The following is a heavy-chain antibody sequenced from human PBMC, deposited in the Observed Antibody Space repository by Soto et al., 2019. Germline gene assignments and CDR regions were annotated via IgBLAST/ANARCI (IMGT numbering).Heavy chain of an antibody. Sequence: VKVSCKASGYTFTDYAIHWVRQAPGQRLEWMGWIAPGNGNTKYSQNFQGRVTITRDTSATTAYMELSSLRSEDTAVYYCAKGSRMWTPDYWGQGTLVTVSS. CDR1: GYTFTDYA. D-gene: IGHD2-21*01. V-gene: IGHV1-3*01. J-gene: IGHJ4*02. CDR3: AKGSRMWTPDY. CDR2: IAPGNGNT.